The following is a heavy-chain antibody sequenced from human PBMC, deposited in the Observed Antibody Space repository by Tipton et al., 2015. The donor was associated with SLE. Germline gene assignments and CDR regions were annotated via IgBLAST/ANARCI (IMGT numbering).Heavy chain of an antibody. CDR2: IYPGDSDT. Sequence: QLVQSGAGVKKPGESLKISCEGSGYSFTNYWIGWVRQMPGKGLEWMGIIYPGDSDTRYSPSFQGQVTISADKSISTAYLQWSSLKASDTAMYYCARLGADSSGYYLYWFDPWGQGTLVTVSS. J-gene: IGHJ5*02. CDR1: GYSFTNYW. CDR3: ARLGADSSGYYLYWFDP. D-gene: IGHD3-22*01. V-gene: IGHV5-51*03.